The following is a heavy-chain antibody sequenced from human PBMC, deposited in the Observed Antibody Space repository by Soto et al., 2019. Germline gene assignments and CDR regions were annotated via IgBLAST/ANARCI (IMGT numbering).Heavy chain of an antibody. Sequence: GGSLRLSCAASGFTFSSYWVHWVRQAPGKGLVWVSRINSDGSSTSYADSVKGRFTISRDNAKNTLYLQMNSLRAEDTAVYYCARDVVLRYFDLSRVFDYWGQGTLVTVSS. V-gene: IGHV3-74*01. D-gene: IGHD3-9*01. CDR2: INSDGSST. CDR1: GFTFSSYW. J-gene: IGHJ4*02. CDR3: ARDVVLRYFDLSRVFDY.